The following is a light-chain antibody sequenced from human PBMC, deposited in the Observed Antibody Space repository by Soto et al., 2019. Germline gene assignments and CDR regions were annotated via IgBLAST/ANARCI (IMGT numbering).Light chain of an antibody. J-gene: IGKJ1*01. CDR1: QSISSW. CDR2: KAI. V-gene: IGKV1-5*03. CDR3: QQYNSYWT. Sequence: DIQMTQSPSTLSASVGDRVTITCRAVQSISSWLTWYQQKPGKAPKLLIYKAISFESGVPSSLSGSGSGTEVTLTIRSLQSDDFATSYCQQYNSYWTFGQGTKLQIK.